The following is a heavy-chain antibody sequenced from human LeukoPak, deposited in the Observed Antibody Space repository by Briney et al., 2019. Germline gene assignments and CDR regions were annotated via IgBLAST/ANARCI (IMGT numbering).Heavy chain of an antibody. J-gene: IGHJ4*02. CDR2: IWHDGSNK. CDR1: GFTFSTYV. Sequence: PGGSLRLSCAASGFTFSTYVIHWVRQAPGKGLEWVALIWHDGSNKYYGDSVKDRFTIPRDNSKNTLYLQMDSLRDEDTAVYYCARDRGYTYGHPLDYWGQGTLVTVSS. V-gene: IGHV3-33*01. CDR3: ARDRGYTYGHPLDY. D-gene: IGHD5-18*01.